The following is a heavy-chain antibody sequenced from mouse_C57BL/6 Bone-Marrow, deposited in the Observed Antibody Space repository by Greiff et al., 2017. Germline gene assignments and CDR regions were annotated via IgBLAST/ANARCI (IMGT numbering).Heavy chain of an antibody. CDR1: GYTFTSYG. Sequence: VQLQQSGAELARPGASVKLSCKASGYTFTSYGISWVKQRTGQGLEWIGEIYPRSGNTYYNEKFKGKATLTADKSSSKAYMELRSLTSEDAAVYFCARNAYYGSSYWYVDVWGTGTTVTVSS. CDR3: ARNAYYGSSYWYVDV. J-gene: IGHJ1*03. V-gene: IGHV1-81*01. D-gene: IGHD1-1*01. CDR2: IYPRSGNT.